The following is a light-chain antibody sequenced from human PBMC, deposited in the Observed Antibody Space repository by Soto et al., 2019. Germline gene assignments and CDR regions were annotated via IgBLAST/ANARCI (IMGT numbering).Light chain of an antibody. CDR2: DDN. Sequence: QSLLTQPPSLSAAPGQRVTISCSGSASNIGDNSVSWYQQLPGAAPKLLIYDDNNRPSGIPDRFSGSKSGTSATLGITGLQTGDEADYYCGTWDTSLTACVYRPGTKVNV. J-gene: IGLJ1*01. V-gene: IGLV1-51*01. CDR1: ASNIGDNS. CDR3: GTWDTSLTACV.